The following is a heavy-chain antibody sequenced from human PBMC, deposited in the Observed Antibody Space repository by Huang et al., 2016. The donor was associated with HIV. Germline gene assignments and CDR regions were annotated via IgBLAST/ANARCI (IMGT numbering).Heavy chain of an antibody. J-gene: IGHJ5*02. CDR2: IIPSFGTA. V-gene: IGHV1-69*13. D-gene: IGHD5-18*01. Sequence: QVLLVQSGAEVRKPGSSVKVSCTAFGGTFSSYAINWVRQAPGQGLEWMGGIIPSFGTANNTQKFQGRVTITVDESTNTGYMELTRLTSEDTAVYYCARTAYSYGFRQGYNWFDPWGQGTPVTVSS. CDR3: ARTAYSYGFRQGYNWFDP. CDR1: GGTFSSYA.